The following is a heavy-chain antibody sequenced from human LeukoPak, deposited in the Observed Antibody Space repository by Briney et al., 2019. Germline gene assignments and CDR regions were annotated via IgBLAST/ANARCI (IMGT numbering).Heavy chain of an antibody. J-gene: IGHJ4*02. Sequence: RAGGSLRLSCAASGFTFNYYAMSWIRQAPGKGLEWVSGISDNEGTTYYTASVKGRYTISRDNTKNTVYLQMSNLRPDDTAVYFCARHDSFIPFWGQGTLVSVSS. D-gene: IGHD5-18*01. V-gene: IGHV3-23*01. CDR2: ISDNEGTT. CDR3: ARHDSFIPF. CDR1: GFTFNYYA.